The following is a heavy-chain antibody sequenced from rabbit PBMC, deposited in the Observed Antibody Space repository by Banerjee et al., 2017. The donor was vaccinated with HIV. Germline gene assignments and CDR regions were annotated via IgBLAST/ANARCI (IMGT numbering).Heavy chain of an antibody. CDR3: ARDAGYAGSNL. V-gene: IGHV1S45*01. CDR2: IGAGST. CDR1: GFSFSSNYW. J-gene: IGHJ4*01. Sequence: QEQLEESGGGLVQPEGSLTLTCTASGFSFSSNYWLCWVRQAPGKGLEWIACIGAGSTYYATWAKGRFTISKTSSTTVTLQMTSLTAADTATYFCARDAGYAGSNLWGQGTLVTVS. D-gene: IGHD4-2*01.